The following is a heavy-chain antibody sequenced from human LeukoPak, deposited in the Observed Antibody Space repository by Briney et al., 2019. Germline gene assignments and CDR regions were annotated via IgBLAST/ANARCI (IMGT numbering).Heavy chain of an antibody. CDR2: INHSGST. Sequence: SETLSLTCAVYGGSFSGYYWSWIRQPPGKGLEGIGEINHSGSTKYNPSLKSRVIISVDTSKNQFSLKLSSVTAADTAVYYCARGDRSDTAMVTNDYWGQGTLVTVSS. J-gene: IGHJ4*02. CDR3: ARGDRSDTAMVTNDY. V-gene: IGHV4-34*01. D-gene: IGHD5-18*01. CDR1: GGSFSGYY.